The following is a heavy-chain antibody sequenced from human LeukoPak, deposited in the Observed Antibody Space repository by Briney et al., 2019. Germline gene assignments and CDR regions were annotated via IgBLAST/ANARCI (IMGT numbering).Heavy chain of an antibody. Sequence: SSETLSLTCTVSGGSISSYYWSWIRQPPGKGLEWIGYIYYSGSTNYNPSLKSRVTISVDTSKNQFSLQLSSVTAADTAVYYCAGDVMSTALDAFDVWGQGTMVTVPS. CDR1: GGSISSYY. CDR3: AGDVMSTALDAFDV. D-gene: IGHD1-1*01. CDR2: IYYSGST. V-gene: IGHV4-59*01. J-gene: IGHJ3*01.